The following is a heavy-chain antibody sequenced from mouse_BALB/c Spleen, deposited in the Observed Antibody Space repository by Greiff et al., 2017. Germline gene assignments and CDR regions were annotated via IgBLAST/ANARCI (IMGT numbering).Heavy chain of an antibody. CDR3: TRASTMITTFAY. V-gene: IGHV14-3*02. CDR2: IYPGSGST. Sequence: EVQLQQSGAELVKPGASVKLSCTASGFNIKDTYMHWVKQRPEQGLEWIGNIYPGSGSTNYDEKFKSKATLTVDTSSSTAYMQLSSLTSEDSAVYYCTRASTMITTFAYWGQGTLVTVSA. D-gene: IGHD2-4*01. J-gene: IGHJ3*01. CDR1: GFNIKDTY.